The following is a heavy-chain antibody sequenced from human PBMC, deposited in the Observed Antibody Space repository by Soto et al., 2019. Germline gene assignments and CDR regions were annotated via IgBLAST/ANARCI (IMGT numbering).Heavy chain of an antibody. V-gene: IGHV3-23*01. Sequence: GGSLRLSCAASGFTFSSYAMSWVRQAPGKGLEWVSAISGSGGSTYYADSVKGRFTISRDNSKNTLYLQMNSLRAEDTAVYYCAKGPYYDFWSGYLSNWGQGTLVTVPQ. J-gene: IGHJ4*02. D-gene: IGHD3-3*01. CDR2: ISGSGGST. CDR1: GFTFSSYA. CDR3: AKGPYYDFWSGYLSN.